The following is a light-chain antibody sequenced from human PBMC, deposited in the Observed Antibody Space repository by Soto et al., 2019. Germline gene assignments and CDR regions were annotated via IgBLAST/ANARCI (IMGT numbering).Light chain of an antibody. V-gene: IGLV1-40*01. CDR2: GSS. CDR3: QSYDSSLSGSYV. CDR1: SSNIGAGYD. J-gene: IGLJ1*01. Sequence: QPVLTQPPSVSGAPGQRVTISCTGSSSNIGAGYDVHWYQQLPGTAPKLLIYGSSNRPSGVPVRFSGSKSGTSASLAITGLQAEDAADYYCQSYDSSLSGSYVFGTGTKLTVL.